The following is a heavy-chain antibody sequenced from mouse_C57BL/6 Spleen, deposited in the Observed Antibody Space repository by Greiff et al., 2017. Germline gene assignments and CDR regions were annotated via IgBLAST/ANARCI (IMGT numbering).Heavy chain of an antibody. CDR3: ARRGSSSYYYSIDY. Sequence: HVQLQPSWAELVKPGASVKISCKASGYAFSSYWMNWVKQRPGKGLEWIGQIYPGDGDTNYNGKFKGKATLTADKSASTAYMQLSSLTSEDSAVYFCARRGSSSYYYSIDYWGQGTSVTVSS. V-gene: IGHV1-80*01. J-gene: IGHJ4*01. D-gene: IGHD1-1*01. CDR1: GYAFSSYW. CDR2: IYPGDGDT.